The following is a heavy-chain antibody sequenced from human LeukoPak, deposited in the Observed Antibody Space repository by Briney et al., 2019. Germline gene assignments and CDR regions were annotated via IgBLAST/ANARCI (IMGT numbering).Heavy chain of an antibody. Sequence: ASVKVSCKASGYIFTGYYMHWVRQAPGQGLEWMGRINPNSGGTNYAQKFQGRVTMTGDTSISTAHMELSSLTSDDTAVYYCARGGYSSGWYYFEYWGQGTLVTVSS. CDR1: GYIFTGYY. CDR2: INPNSGGT. D-gene: IGHD6-19*01. V-gene: IGHV1-2*06. J-gene: IGHJ4*02. CDR3: ARGGYSSGWYYFEY.